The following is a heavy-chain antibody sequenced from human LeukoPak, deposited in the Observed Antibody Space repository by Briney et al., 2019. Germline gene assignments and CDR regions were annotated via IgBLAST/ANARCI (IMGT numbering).Heavy chain of an antibody. CDR3: AKDRIAVAGLFDY. CDR1: GFTFSSYA. D-gene: IGHD6-19*01. Sequence: GGSLRLSCAASGFTFSSYAMSWVRQAPGKGLERVSAISGSGGSTYYADSVKGRFTISRDNSKNTLYLQMNSLSAEDTAVYYCAKDRIAVAGLFDYWGQGTLVTVSS. CDR2: ISGSGGST. J-gene: IGHJ4*02. V-gene: IGHV3-23*01.